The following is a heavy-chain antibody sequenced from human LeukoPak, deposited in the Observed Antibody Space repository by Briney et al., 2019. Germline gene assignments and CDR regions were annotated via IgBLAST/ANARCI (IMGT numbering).Heavy chain of an antibody. J-gene: IGHJ1*01. CDR3: LRGDILTGYSIIQH. CDR1: GFTFDSYA. V-gene: IGHV3-30-3*01. CDR2: ISYDGSNK. Sequence: GGSLRLSCAASGFTFDSYALHWVRQAPGKGLEWVSVISYDGSNKYYADSVKGRFTISRDNSKNTLYLQMNSLRAEDTAVYYCLRGDILTGYSIIQHWGQGTLVTVSS. D-gene: IGHD3-9*01.